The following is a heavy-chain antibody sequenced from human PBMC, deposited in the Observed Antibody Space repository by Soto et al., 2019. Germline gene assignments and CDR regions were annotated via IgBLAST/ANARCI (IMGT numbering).Heavy chain of an antibody. V-gene: IGHV4-30-4*01. J-gene: IGHJ4*02. CDR2: IYYSRSD. Sequence: SETLSLTCTVSGDSINSADYYRSWLRHPPGKGLEWIGYIYYSRSDYYNPSLGRRATITIDTSRNQFSLNLMSVTAADTAVYYCARVVQFYDSSGYSFYYFDYWGQGALVTVSS. CDR1: GDSINSADYY. CDR3: ARVVQFYDSSGYSFYYFDY. D-gene: IGHD3-22*01.